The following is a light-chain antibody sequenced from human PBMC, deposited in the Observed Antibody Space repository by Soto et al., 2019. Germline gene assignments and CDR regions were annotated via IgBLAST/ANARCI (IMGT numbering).Light chain of an antibody. Sequence: DIVMTQSPDSLAVSLGERATINFKSSQSVLYSSNNKNYLAWYQQKPGQPPKLLISWASTRDSGVPDRFSGSGSGTDFTLTISSLQAEDVAVYYCQQYYSTPITFGQGTRLEIK. V-gene: IGKV4-1*01. CDR3: QQYYSTPIT. CDR1: QSVLYSSNNKNY. J-gene: IGKJ5*01. CDR2: WAS.